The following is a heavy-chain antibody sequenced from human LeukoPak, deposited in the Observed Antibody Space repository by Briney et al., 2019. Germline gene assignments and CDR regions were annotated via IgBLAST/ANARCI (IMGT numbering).Heavy chain of an antibody. CDR1: GGSISSYY. V-gene: IGHV4-59*12. Sequence: PSETLSLTCTVSGGSISSYYWSWIRQPPGKGLEWIGYIYYNGATNYNPSLKSRVTISIDTSKNQFSLKLSSVTAVDTAVYYCARRAAIENYFDFWGQGTLVTVSS. CDR2: IYYNGAT. CDR3: ARRAAIENYFDF. J-gene: IGHJ4*02. D-gene: IGHD2-21*01.